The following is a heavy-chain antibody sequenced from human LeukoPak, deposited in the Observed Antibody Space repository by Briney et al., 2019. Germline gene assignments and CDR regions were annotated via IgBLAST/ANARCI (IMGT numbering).Heavy chain of an antibody. V-gene: IGHV3-21*01. CDR3: ARDSEQQSYAFDI. J-gene: IGHJ3*02. D-gene: IGHD1-26*01. Sequence: PGRSLRLSCAASGFTFRNYGMHWVRQAPGKGLEWVSSISPSNSYIYYADSVKGRFTISRDNAKNSVSLQMNSLRAEDTAVYYCARDSEQQSYAFDIWGQGTMVIVSS. CDR1: GFTFRNYG. CDR2: ISPSNSYI.